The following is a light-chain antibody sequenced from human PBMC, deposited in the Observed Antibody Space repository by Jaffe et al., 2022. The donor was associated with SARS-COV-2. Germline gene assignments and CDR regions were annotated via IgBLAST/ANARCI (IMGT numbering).Light chain of an antibody. CDR2: DVS. Sequence: QSALTQPASVSGSPGQSITISCTETSSDVSGYDYVSWYQQHPGKAPKLMIYDVSNRPSGVSNRFSGSKSGSTASLTISGLQAEDEADYYCSSYTRSGTFIFDGGTRLTVL. V-gene: IGLV2-14*03. CDR1: SSDVSGYDY. J-gene: IGLJ2*01. CDR3: SSYTRSGTFI.